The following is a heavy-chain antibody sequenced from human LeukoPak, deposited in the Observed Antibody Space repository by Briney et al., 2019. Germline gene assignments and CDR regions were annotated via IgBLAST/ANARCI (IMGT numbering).Heavy chain of an antibody. CDR1: GFTFSSYG. V-gene: IGHV3-21*01. J-gene: IGHJ3*02. CDR3: ARDTHYYGSGSPAFDI. CDR2: ITATSSST. D-gene: IGHD3-10*01. Sequence: GGSLRLSCAASGFTFSSYGMSWVRQAPGKGLEWVSAITATSSSTHDADSVQGRFTISRDNAKNSLYLQMNSLRAEDTALYYCARDTHYYGSGSPAFDIWGQGTMVTVSS.